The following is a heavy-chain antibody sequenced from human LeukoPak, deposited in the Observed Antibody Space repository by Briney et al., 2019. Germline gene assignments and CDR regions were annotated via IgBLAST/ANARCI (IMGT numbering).Heavy chain of an antibody. D-gene: IGHD6-19*01. CDR2: IYHSGNT. J-gene: IGHJ4*02. Sequence: SETLSLTCTVSGYSISSGYYWGWIRQPPGKGLEWIGSIYHSGNTYYNPSLKSRVTISVDTSKNQFSLKLSSVTAADTAVYYCARDQHSSGWYSAILPSGGTHSDYWGQGTLVTVSS. CDR1: GYSISSGYY. V-gene: IGHV4-38-2*02. CDR3: ARDQHSSGWYSAILPSGGTHSDY.